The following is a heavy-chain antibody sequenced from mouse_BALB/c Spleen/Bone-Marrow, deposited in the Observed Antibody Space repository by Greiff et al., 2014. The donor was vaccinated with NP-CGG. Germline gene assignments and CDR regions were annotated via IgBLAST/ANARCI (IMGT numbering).Heavy chain of an antibody. D-gene: IGHD2-10*02. CDR1: GYTFTSYV. J-gene: IGHJ4*01. CDR3: ARGGYGNVYYAMDY. CDR2: INPYNDGT. V-gene: IGHV1-14*01. Sequence: VQLQQSGPELVKPGASVKMSCKASGYTFTSYVMHWVKQRPGQGLEWIGYINPYNDGTKYNEKFKGKATLTSDKSSSTAYMELSSLTSEVSAVYYCARGGYGNVYYAMDYWGQGTSVTVSS.